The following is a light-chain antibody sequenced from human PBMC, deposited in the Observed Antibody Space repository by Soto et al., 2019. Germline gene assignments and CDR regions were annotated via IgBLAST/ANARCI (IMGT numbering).Light chain of an antibody. Sequence: EIVLTQSPATLSVSPGERATLSFMASQSLSSNFLAWYQQKPGQPPRLLIYDSSTRATGIPDRFSGSGSGTDFTLTISRLEPEDFAVYYCQQYGSPLTFGGGTKVDIK. CDR3: QQYGSPLT. CDR1: QSLSSNF. V-gene: IGKV3-20*01. J-gene: IGKJ4*01. CDR2: DSS.